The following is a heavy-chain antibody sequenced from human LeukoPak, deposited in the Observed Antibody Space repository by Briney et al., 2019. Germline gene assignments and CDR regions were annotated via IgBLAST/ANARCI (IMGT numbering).Heavy chain of an antibody. J-gene: IGHJ6*02. CDR1: GFTFTSYW. V-gene: IGHV3-7*01. CDR3: ARELGYSGYDYYYGMDV. Sequence: GGSLRLSCAASGFTFTSYWMTWVRQAPGKGLEWLANIRQDGGATYYGGSVKGRFTISRDNAKNSLYLQMNSLRAEDTAVYYCARELGYSGYDYYYGMDVWGQGTTVTVSS. D-gene: IGHD5-12*01. CDR2: IRQDGGAT.